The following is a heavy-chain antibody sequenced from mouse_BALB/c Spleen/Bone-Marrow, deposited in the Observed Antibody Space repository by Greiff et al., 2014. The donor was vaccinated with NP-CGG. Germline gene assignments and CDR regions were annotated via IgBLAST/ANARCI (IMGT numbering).Heavy chain of an antibody. CDR3: ASYYYGSSSFAY. CDR2: IGPANGNT. D-gene: IGHD1-1*01. V-gene: IGHV14-3*02. J-gene: IGHJ3*01. CDR1: GFNIKDTY. Sequence: DVQLQESGAELVKPGASVKLSCTASGFNIKDTYMHWVKQRPEQGLEWIGRIGPANGNTKYDPKFQGKATITADTSSNTAYLQLSSLTSVDTAVYYCASYYYGSSSFAYWGQGTLVTVSA.